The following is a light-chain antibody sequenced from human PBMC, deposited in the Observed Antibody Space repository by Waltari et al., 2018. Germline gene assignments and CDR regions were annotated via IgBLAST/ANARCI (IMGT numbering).Light chain of an antibody. V-gene: IGKV3-20*01. J-gene: IGKJ5*01. CDR3: QQYYSSPIT. Sequence: EIVLTQSPGTLSLSPGERATLSCRASQSVSSVYLAWYQQNPGQAPRLLIFGASSRATGIPDRFTGSGSGTDFTLTISRLEPEDFAVYYCQQYYSSPITFGQGTLLEI. CDR2: GAS. CDR1: QSVSSVY.